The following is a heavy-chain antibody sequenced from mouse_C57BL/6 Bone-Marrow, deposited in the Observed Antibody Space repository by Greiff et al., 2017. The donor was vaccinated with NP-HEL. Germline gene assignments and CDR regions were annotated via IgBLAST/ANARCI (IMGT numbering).Heavy chain of an antibody. CDR1: GYAFSSSW. D-gene: IGHD2-4*01. CDR2: IYPGDGDT. Sequence: QVQLQQSGPELVKPGASVKISRKASGYAFSSSWMNWVKQRPGKGLEWIGRIYPGDGDTNYNGKFKGKATLTADKSSSTAYMQLSSLTSEDSAVYFCARDYDYSWFAYWGQGTRVTVSA. V-gene: IGHV1-82*01. CDR3: ARDYDYSWFAY. J-gene: IGHJ3*01.